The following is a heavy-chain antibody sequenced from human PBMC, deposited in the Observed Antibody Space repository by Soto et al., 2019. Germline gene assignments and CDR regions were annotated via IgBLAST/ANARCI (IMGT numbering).Heavy chain of an antibody. CDR3: ARARSTVAGLLDY. CDR2: LYSGGST. J-gene: IGHJ4*02. Sequence: GGSLRLSCAASGFTVSSNYMTWVRQAPGKGLEWVSALYSGGSTYYADSVKGRFTISRDNSRNTLYLQMNSLRAEDTAIYYCARARSTVAGLLDYWGQGALVPVSS. D-gene: IGHD6-19*01. CDR1: GFTVSSNY. V-gene: IGHV3-53*01.